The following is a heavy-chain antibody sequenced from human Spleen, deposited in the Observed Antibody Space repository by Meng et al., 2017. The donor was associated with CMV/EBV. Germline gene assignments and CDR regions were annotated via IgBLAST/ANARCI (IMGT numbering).Heavy chain of an antibody. V-gene: IGHV3-73*01. D-gene: IGHD4-17*01. CDR1: GFTFSGSA. J-gene: IGHJ4*02. CDR2: IRSKANSYAT. CDR3: ARGGRGGYGDLGTY. Sequence: GESLKISCAASGFTFSGSAMHWVRQASGKGLEWVGRIRSKANSYATAYAASVKGRFTISRDDSKNTAYLQMNSLKTEDTAVYYCARGGRGGYGDLGTYWGQGTLVTVSS.